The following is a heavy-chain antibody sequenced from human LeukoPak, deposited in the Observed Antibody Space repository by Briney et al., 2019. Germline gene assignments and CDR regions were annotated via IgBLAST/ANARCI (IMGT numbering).Heavy chain of an antibody. CDR2: IRSKANSYAT. J-gene: IGHJ4*02. D-gene: IGHD5-18*01. CDR1: GFTFSGSA. CDR3: TSLGYPQDY. V-gene: IGHV3-73*01. Sequence: PGGSLRLSCAASGFTFSGSAMHWVRQASGKGLEWVGRIRSKANSYATAYAASVKGRFTISRDDSKNTAYLQMNSLKAEDTAVYYCTSLGYPQDYWGQGTLVTVSS.